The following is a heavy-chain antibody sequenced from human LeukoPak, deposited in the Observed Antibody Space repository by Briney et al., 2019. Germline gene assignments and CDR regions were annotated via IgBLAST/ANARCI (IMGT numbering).Heavy chain of an antibody. CDR3: ARGVDFWSGYYSKGVDY. CDR2: ISSSSSYI. D-gene: IGHD3-3*01. Sequence: EAGGSLRLSCAASGFTFSSYSMNWVRQAPGKGLEWVSSISSSSSYIYYADSVKGRFTISRDNAKNSLYLQMNSLRAEDTAVYYCARGVDFWSGYYSKGVDYWGQGTLVTVSS. J-gene: IGHJ4*02. V-gene: IGHV3-21*01. CDR1: GFTFSSYS.